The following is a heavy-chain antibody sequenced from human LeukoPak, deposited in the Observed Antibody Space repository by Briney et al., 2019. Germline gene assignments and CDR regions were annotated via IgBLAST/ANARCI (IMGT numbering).Heavy chain of an antibody. J-gene: IGHJ4*02. V-gene: IGHV1-24*01. CDR2: FDPEDGET. CDR3: ATVWVAATPLYFDY. Sequence: ASVTVSCKVSGYTLTELSMHWVRQAPGKGLEWMGGFDPEDGETIYAQKFQGRVTMTEDTSTDTAYMELSSLRSEDTAVYYCATVWVAATPLYFDYWGQGTLVTVSS. CDR1: GYTLTELS. D-gene: IGHD2-15*01.